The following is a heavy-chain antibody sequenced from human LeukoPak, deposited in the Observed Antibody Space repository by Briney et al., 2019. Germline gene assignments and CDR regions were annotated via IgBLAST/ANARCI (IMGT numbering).Heavy chain of an antibody. V-gene: IGHV4-59*12. CDR1: GGTLNSFY. J-gene: IGHJ6*02. Sequence: SETLSLTCSVSGGTLNSFYWSWIRQPPGKGLEWIGYVYYTGNTNYNPSLKSRVTISVDTSKNQFSLKLSSVTAADTAVYYCARDSYLYGMDVWGQGTTVTVSS. D-gene: IGHD2-21*01. CDR2: VYYTGNT. CDR3: ARDSYLYGMDV.